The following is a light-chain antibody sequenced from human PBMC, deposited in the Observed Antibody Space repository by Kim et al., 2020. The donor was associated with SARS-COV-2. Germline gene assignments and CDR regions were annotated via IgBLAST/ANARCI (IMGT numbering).Light chain of an antibody. Sequence: ELTQPPSASGTPGQRVTISCSGSSSNIGSDYVYWYQKLPGTAPKLLIYRNNQRPSGVPDRFSGSKSGTSASLAISGLRSEDEADYYCAVWDDSLSGPVFGGGTQLTVL. CDR3: AVWDDSLSGPV. CDR2: RNN. CDR1: SSNIGSDY. V-gene: IGLV1-47*01. J-gene: IGLJ3*02.